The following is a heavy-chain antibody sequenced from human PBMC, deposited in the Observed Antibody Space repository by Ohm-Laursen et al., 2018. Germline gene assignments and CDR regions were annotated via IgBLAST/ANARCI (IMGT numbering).Heavy chain of an antibody. D-gene: IGHD5-24*01. CDR3: ARVGRWLQFGAFDI. Sequence: PSDTLSLTCTVSGGSVSSGSYYWSWIRQPPGKGLEWIGYIYYSGSTNYNPSLKSRVTISVDTSKNQFSLKLSSVTAADTAVYYCARVGRWLQFGAFDIWGQGTMVTVSS. CDR1: GGSVSSGSYY. V-gene: IGHV4-61*01. J-gene: IGHJ3*02. CDR2: IYYSGST.